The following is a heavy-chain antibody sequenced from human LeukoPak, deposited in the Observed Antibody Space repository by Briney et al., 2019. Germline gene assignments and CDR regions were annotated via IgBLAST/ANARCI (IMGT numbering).Heavy chain of an antibody. J-gene: IGHJ4*02. CDR3: AKRSIAATNTYYFDY. CDR1: GYSFTSYW. Sequence: GESPKISCKGSGYSFTSYWIAWVRQMPGKGLEWMGIIYPGDSDTRYSPSFQGQVTISADKSISTAYLQWSSLKASDTAMYYCAKRSIAATNTYYFDYWGQGTLVTVSS. V-gene: IGHV5-51*01. D-gene: IGHD6-13*01. CDR2: IYPGDSDT.